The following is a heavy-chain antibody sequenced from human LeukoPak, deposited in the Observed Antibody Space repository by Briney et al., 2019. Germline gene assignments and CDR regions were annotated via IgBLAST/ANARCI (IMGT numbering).Heavy chain of an antibody. J-gene: IGHJ6*02. V-gene: IGHV4-59*01. CDR2: IYYSGST. D-gene: IGHD5-18*01. CDR1: GGSISSYY. CDR3: ARGGYSYGLYGMDV. Sequence: PSETLSHTCTVSGGSISSYYWSWIRQPPGKGLEWIGYIYYSGSTNYNPSLKSRVTISVDTSKNQFSLKLSSVTAADTAVYYCARGGYSYGLYGMDVWGQGTTVTVSS.